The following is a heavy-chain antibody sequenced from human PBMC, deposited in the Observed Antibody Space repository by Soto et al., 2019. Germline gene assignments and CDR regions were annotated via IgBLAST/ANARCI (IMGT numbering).Heavy chain of an antibody. CDR1: GFTLSGRS. CDR3: ARGWFGPDV. Sequence: EVQLVASGGGLVQPRGSLSVSWAASGFTLSGRSMHWVRQAPGKGLVWVSGIDNAGTDSTYADSVKGRFTSSRDNAKNMLYLQMNSLRVEETAVYYCARGWFGPDVWGKGTTVTVSS. V-gene: IGHV3-74*01. D-gene: IGHD3-10*01. CDR2: IDNAGTDS. J-gene: IGHJ6*04.